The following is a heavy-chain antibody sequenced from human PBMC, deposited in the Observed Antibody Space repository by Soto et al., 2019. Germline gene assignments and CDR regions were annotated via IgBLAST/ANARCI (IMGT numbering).Heavy chain of an antibody. CDR2: IYWDDDK. J-gene: IGHJ4*02. D-gene: IGHD3-3*01. V-gene: IGHV2-5*02. CDR3: ARFLWSDTSLYDFAY. Sequence: QITLKESGPTLVKPTQTLTLTCTFSGFSLTGSGVGVGWIRQPPGKALEWLALIYWDDDKRYSPSLKSRLTITKDTYKDQVALTVTNMDPVDTATYYCARFLWSDTSLYDFAYWGQGTLVTVSS. CDR1: GFSLTGSGVG.